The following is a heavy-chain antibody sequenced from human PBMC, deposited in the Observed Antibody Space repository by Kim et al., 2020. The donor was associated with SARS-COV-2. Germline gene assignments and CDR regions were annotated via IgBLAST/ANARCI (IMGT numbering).Heavy chain of an antibody. J-gene: IGHJ4*02. CDR2: VKQDGSER. CDR1: GFTFSSYW. D-gene: IGHD3-10*01. V-gene: IGHV3-7*01. Sequence: GGSLRLSCAASGFTFSSYWMSWVRQAPGKGLEWVANVKQDGSERNYVDSVKGRFTISRDNAKNSLYLQMDSLRVEDRAVYYCARGSGGYYIHWGQGTLVTVSS. CDR3: ARGSGGYYIH.